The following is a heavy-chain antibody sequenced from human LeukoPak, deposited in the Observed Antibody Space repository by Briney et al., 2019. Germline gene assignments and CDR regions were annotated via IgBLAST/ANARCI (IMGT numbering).Heavy chain of an antibody. J-gene: IGHJ5*02. Sequence: GASVKVSCKTSGYTFTDYDINWVRRAPGQGLEWMGWMNPSSGNTGYAQKFQGRVTMTRDNSMSTAYMELSSLTSEDTAVYYCARLMVRGILGPWGQGTLVTVSS. CDR1: GYTFTDYD. V-gene: IGHV1-8*01. CDR3: ARLMVRGILGP. CDR2: MNPSSGNT. D-gene: IGHD3-10*01.